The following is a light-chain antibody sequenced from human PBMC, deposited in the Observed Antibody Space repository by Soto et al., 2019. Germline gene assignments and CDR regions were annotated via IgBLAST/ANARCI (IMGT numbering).Light chain of an antibody. Sequence: DIQMTQSPSTLSASVGDRVTITCRSSQSISGYLAWYQHKPGKAPKLLIYDASSLESGVPSRFSGSASGTEFTLTISSLQPDDFATYYCQQYDNLPPLTFGPGTKVDIK. CDR1: QSISGY. CDR3: QQYDNLPPLT. V-gene: IGKV1-5*01. CDR2: DAS. J-gene: IGKJ3*01.